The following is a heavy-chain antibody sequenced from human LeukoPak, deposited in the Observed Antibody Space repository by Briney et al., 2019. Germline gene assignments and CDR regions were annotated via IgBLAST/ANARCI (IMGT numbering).Heavy chain of an antibody. CDR2: INPNSGGT. D-gene: IGHD2-15*01. Sequence: ASVKVSCKASGYTFTGYYMHWVRLAPGQGLEWMGWINPNSGGTNYAQKFQGRVTMTRDTSISTAYMELSRLRSDDTAVYYCARERDIVVVVAAILGYWGQGTLVTVSS. J-gene: IGHJ4*02. CDR1: GYTFTGYY. CDR3: ARERDIVVVVAAILGY. V-gene: IGHV1-2*02.